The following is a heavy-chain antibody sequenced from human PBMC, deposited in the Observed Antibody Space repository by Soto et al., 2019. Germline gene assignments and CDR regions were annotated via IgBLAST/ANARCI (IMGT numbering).Heavy chain of an antibody. CDR3: ARAKAAAGTVYFDY. V-gene: IGHV3-21*01. CDR2: ISSSSSYI. CDR1: GFTFSSYS. Sequence: EVQLVESGGGLVKPGGSLRLSCAASGFTFSSYSMNWVRQAPGKGLEWVSSISSSSSYIYYADSVKGRFTISRDNAKNSLYLQMNSLRAEDTAVHYCARAKAAAGTVYFDYWGQGTLVTVSS. J-gene: IGHJ4*02. D-gene: IGHD6-13*01.